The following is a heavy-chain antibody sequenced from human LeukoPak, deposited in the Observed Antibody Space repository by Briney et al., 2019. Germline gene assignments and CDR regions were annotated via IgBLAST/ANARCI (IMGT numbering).Heavy chain of an antibody. CDR2: ISGSGGST. CDR1: GFTFSSYA. D-gene: IGHD1-14*01. V-gene: IGHV3-23*01. Sequence: PGGSLRLSCAASGFTFSSYAMSWVRQAPGKGLEWVSAISGSGGSTYYADSVKGRFTISRDNSKNTLYLQMNSLRAEDTAVYYCAAQRTVLDAFDIWGQGTMVTVSS. CDR3: AAQRTVLDAFDI. J-gene: IGHJ3*02.